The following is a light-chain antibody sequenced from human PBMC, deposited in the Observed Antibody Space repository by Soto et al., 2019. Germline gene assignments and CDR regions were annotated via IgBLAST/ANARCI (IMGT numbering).Light chain of an antibody. CDR3: QQYGSSPYT. V-gene: IGKV3-20*01. CDR1: QSVSSSY. Sequence: EIVLTQSPGTLSLSPGERATLSSRASQSVSSSYLAWYQQKPGQAPRLLIYGASSRATGIPDRFSGSGSGTDFTVTISRLEPEDFAVYYCQQYGSSPYTFGQGTKLEIK. J-gene: IGKJ2*01. CDR2: GAS.